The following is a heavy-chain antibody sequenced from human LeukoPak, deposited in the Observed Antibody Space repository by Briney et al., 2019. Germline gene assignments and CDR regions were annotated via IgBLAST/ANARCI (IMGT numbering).Heavy chain of an antibody. CDR1: GYTFTGYY. J-gene: IGHJ4*02. CDR3: ARGTGEGYSYGRYYFDY. V-gene: IGHV1-2*02. Sequence: RASVKVSCKASGYTFTGYYMHWVRQAPGQGLEWMGWINPNSGGTNYAQKFQGRVTMTRDTSISTAYMELSRLRSDDTAVYYGARGTGEGYSYGRYYFDYWGQGTLVTVSS. D-gene: IGHD5-18*01. CDR2: INPNSGGT.